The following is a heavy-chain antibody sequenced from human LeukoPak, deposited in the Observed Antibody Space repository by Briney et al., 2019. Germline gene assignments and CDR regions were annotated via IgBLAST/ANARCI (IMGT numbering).Heavy chain of an antibody. CDR1: GGSISSSGSY. V-gene: IGHV4-39*01. Sequence: SETLSLTCTVSGGSISSSGSYWAWIRQPPGKGLEWIANVYYNGDTYYNSSLRSRVTISADTSKNQFSLSLSATAADTAVYYCARLLSPGWFDPWGQGTLVTASS. CDR2: VYYNGDT. J-gene: IGHJ5*02. CDR3: ARLLSPGWFDP. D-gene: IGHD2/OR15-2a*01.